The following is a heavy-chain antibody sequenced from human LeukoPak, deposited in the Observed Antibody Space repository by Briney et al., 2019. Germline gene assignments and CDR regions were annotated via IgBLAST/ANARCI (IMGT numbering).Heavy chain of an antibody. CDR3: ARSIAARRWFDY. CDR2: IYYSGST. CDR1: GGSISSYY. Sequence: SETLSLTCTVSGGSISSYYWSWIRQPPGKGLEWIGYIYYSGSTNYNPSLKSRVTISVDTSKNQFSLKPSSVTAADTAVYYCARSIAARRWFDYWGQGTLVTVSS. D-gene: IGHD6-6*01. V-gene: IGHV4-59*08. J-gene: IGHJ4*02.